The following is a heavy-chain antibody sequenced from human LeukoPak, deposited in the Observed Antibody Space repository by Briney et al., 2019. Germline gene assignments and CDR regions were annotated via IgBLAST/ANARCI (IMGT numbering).Heavy chain of an antibody. CDR1: GYTFTSYA. CDR2: INPSGGST. J-gene: IGHJ4*02. V-gene: IGHV1-46*01. D-gene: IGHD6-19*01. CDR3: AAGIAVAGSAY. Sequence: ASVKVSCKASGYTFTSYAMNWVRQAPGRGLEWMGIINPSGGSTTYAQKFQGRVTMTRDTSTSTVYMELSSLRSEDTAVYYCAAGIAVAGSAYWGQGTLVTVSS.